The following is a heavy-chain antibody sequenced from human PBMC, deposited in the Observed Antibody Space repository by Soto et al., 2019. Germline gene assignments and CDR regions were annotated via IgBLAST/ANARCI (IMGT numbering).Heavy chain of an antibody. Sequence: GGSLRLSCAASGFTFSSYAMHWVRQAPGKGLEWVAVISYDGSNKYYADSVKGRFTISRDNSKNTLYLQMNSLRAEDTAVYYCAGGGGGERFLEWFPPYYYYGMDVWGQGTTVTVSS. CDR1: GFTFSSYA. D-gene: IGHD3-3*01. J-gene: IGHJ6*02. V-gene: IGHV3-30-3*01. CDR3: AGGGGGERFLEWFPPYYYYGMDV. CDR2: ISYDGSNK.